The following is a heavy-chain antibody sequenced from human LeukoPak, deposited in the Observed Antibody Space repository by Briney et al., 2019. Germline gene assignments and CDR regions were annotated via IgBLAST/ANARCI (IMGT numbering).Heavy chain of an antibody. CDR3: SSGGLVSRYLDH. V-gene: IGHV4-4*02. CDR1: GGSISAGTW. J-gene: IGHJ4*02. Sequence: PSETLSLTCAVSGGSISAGTWWTWVRLPPGKGLEWIGEVFHSGRTNLNPSLKSRLTLSVDESKHEFSLKLTSVTAADTAVYYCSSGGLVSRYLDHWGQGTLVTVSS. CDR2: VFHSGRT. D-gene: IGHD3-9*01.